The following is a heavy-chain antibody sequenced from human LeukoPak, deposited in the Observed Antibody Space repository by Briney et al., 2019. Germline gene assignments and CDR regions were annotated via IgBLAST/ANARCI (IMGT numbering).Heavy chain of an antibody. V-gene: IGHV4-38-2*02. CDR3: ARENYGDYVFDY. Sequence: SETLSLTCTVSGYSISTGYYWDWIRQPPGKGLEWIGTFYHGGSTYYNPSLKSRVTISVDTSKNQFSLKLSSVTAADTAVYYCARENYGDYVFDYWGQGTLVTVSS. J-gene: IGHJ4*02. D-gene: IGHD4-17*01. CDR2: FYHGGST. CDR1: GYSISTGYY.